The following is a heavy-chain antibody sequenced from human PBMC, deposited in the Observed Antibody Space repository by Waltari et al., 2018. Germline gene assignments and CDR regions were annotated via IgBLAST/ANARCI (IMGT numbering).Heavy chain of an antibody. Sequence: QVQLQQWGAGLLKPSETLSLTCAVYGGSFSGYYWSWIRQPPGKGLEWLGEIHHSGSTTSNPSLKSRVTISVDTSKNQFSLQLSSVTAADTAVYYWARGKNDYIWGSYRYTNYYYYYMDVWGKGTTVTVSS. J-gene: IGHJ6*03. CDR3: ARGKNDYIWGSYRYTNYYYYYMDV. CDR1: GGSFSGYY. D-gene: IGHD3-16*02. CDR2: IHHSGST. V-gene: IGHV4-34*01.